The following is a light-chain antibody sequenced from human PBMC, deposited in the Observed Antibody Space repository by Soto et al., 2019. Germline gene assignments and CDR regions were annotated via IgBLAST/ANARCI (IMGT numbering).Light chain of an antibody. CDR1: SSDVGGYNY. Sequence: QSALTQPPSASGSPGQSVTISCTGTSSDVGGYNYVSWYQQHPGKAPKLMIYEVSKRPSGVPDRFSGSNSGNTASLTVSGLQDEDEAYYYCSSYAGSNNPWVFGGGTKLTVL. J-gene: IGLJ3*02. CDR3: SSYAGSNNPWV. CDR2: EVS. V-gene: IGLV2-8*01.